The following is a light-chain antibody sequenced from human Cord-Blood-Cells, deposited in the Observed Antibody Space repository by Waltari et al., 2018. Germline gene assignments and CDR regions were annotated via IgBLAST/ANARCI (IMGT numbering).Light chain of an antibody. J-gene: IGKJ2*01. CDR2: GAS. V-gene: IGKV3-20*01. CDR1: QSVSSSY. Sequence: EIVLTQSPGTLSLSPGERATLSCRVSQSVSSSYLARYQQKPGQAPRLLIYGASSRATGIPDRFSGSGSGTDFTLTISRLEPEDFAVYYCQQYGSSPYTFGQGTKLEIK. CDR3: QQYGSSPYT.